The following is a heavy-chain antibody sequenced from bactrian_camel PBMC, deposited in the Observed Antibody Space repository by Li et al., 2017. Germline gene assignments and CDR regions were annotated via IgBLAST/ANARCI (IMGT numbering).Heavy chain of an antibody. CDR2: LNIDGKT. CDR1: DPTENYC. CDR3: AADPEFECGAWSD. Sequence: HVQLVESGGGSVQTGGSLRLSCVVSDPTENYCMGWFRQIPGKEREGIAALNIDGKTTYADSVKGRFTISKDNAKNTLYLQMNSLKLEDTATYYCAADPEFECGAWSDRGQGTQVTVS. D-gene: IGHD2*01. J-gene: IGHJ4*01. V-gene: IGHV3S53*01.